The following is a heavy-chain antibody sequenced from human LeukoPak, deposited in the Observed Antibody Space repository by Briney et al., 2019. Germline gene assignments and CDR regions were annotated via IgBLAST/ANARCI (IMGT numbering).Heavy chain of an antibody. Sequence: SETLSLTCTVSGGSISSYYWSWIRQPPGKGLEWIGYTYYSGSTNYNPSLKSRVTISVDTSKNQFSLKLSSVTAADTAVYYCARRTSSGWYLFDYWGQGTLVTVSS. D-gene: IGHD6-19*01. CDR3: ARRTSSGWYLFDY. CDR1: GGSISSYY. J-gene: IGHJ4*02. V-gene: IGHV4-59*08. CDR2: TYYSGST.